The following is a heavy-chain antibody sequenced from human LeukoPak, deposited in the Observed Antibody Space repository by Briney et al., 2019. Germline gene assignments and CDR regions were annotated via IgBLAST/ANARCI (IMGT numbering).Heavy chain of an antibody. CDR3: ARALGDDGDY. V-gene: IGHV4-31*03. CDR1: GGSISSGGYY. Sequence: SETLSLTCTVSGGSISSGGYYWSWNRQHPGKGLEWIGYIYYSGSTYYNPSLKSRVTISVDTSKNQFSLKLSSVTAADTAVYYCARALGDDGDYWGQGTLVTVSS. J-gene: IGHJ4*02. D-gene: IGHD2-21*02. CDR2: IYYSGST.